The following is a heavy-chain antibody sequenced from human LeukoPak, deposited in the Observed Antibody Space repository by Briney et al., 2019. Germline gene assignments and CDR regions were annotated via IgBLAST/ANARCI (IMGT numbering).Heavy chain of an antibody. CDR2: IYYSGST. D-gene: IGHD4-17*01. V-gene: IGHV4-61*08. Sequence: PSQTLSLTCTVSGGSISSGGYYWSWIRQPPGKGLEWIGYIYYSGSTNYNPSLKSRVTISVDTSKNQFSLKLSSVTAADTAVYYCARASTTVTTSSYYYGMDVWGQGTTVTVSS. CDR3: ARASTTVTTSSYYYGMDV. J-gene: IGHJ6*02. CDR1: GGSISSGGYY.